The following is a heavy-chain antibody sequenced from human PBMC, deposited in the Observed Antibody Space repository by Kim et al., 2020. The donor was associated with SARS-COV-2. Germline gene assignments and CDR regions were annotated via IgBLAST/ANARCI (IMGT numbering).Heavy chain of an antibody. V-gene: IGHV3-30*04. CDR3: ARKPTTSSWSYYFEY. CDR1: GFSFSNYD. CDR2: ISYDGTNK. D-gene: IGHD6-13*01. J-gene: IGHJ4*01. Sequence: GGSLRLSCAASGFSFSNYDMFWVRQAPGKGLEWVALISYDGTNKDYADSVKGRFTISRDNSKSTLYLQMNSLRVADTAVYFCARKPTTSSWSYYFEYWGQGTLVTVSS.